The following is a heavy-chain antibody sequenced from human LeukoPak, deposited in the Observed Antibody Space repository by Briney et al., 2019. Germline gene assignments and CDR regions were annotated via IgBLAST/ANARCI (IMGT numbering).Heavy chain of an antibody. CDR2: IWSDATNM. J-gene: IGHJ4*02. D-gene: IGHD4-11*01. V-gene: IGHV3-33*06. CDR3: AKDAQRGFDYSNSFQY. Sequence: GGSLRHSCVASGFIFTDYGFHWVRQTPGKGLEWVAAIWSDATNMYYGNSVKGRFFIQRDDFQNTVYLEMSSLRAEDTAVYYCAKDAQRGFDYSNSFQYWGQGSLVTVSS. CDR1: GFIFTDYG.